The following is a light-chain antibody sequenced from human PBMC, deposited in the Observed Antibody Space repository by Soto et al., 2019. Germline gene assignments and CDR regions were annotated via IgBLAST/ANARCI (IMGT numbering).Light chain of an antibody. CDR2: EAA. CDR3: QKRSNWLT. CDR1: QSVSNY. J-gene: IGKJ4*01. Sequence: ENVLTQSPATPSLSPGERATLSCRASQSVSNYLAWYQQKPGQAPSLLIYEAANRATGIPARFSGSGSGTDITLTISSQEPEDFAVYYCQKRSNWLTFGGGTKVDIK. V-gene: IGKV3-11*01.